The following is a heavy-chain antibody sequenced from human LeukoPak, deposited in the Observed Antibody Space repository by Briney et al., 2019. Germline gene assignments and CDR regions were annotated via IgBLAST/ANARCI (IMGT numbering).Heavy chain of an antibody. CDR1: GASISSYF. D-gene: IGHD6-13*01. V-gene: IGHV4-4*07. Sequence: PSETLSLTCTVSGASISSYFWHWIRHPAGKGLEWIGRVSSSGTTNYNPSLRSRVTMSVDTSRSQLSLNLNSMTAADTAVYFCARREISSSYYGLDYWGQGTLVTVSS. CDR2: VSSSGTT. J-gene: IGHJ4*02. CDR3: ARREISSSYYGLDY.